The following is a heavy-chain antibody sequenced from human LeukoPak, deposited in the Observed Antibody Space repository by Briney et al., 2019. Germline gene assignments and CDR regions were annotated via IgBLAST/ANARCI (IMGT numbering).Heavy chain of an antibody. CDR1: GFTFSSYA. D-gene: IGHD3-22*01. CDR2: INGGAYST. J-gene: IGHJ3*02. Sequence: GGSLRLSCAASGFTFSSYAMTWVRQAPGKGLEWISAINGGAYSTSYADSVKGRFTISRDNSKNTLYLQMNSLRAEDTAVYYCARNSSGFKLGDAFDIWGQGTLVTVSS. CDR3: ARNSSGFKLGDAFDI. V-gene: IGHV3-23*01.